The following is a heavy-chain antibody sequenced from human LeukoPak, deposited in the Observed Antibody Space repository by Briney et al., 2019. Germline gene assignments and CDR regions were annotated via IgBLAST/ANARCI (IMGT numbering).Heavy chain of an antibody. D-gene: IGHD3-10*01. CDR2: IQFQGSPT. CDR3: AKGIYGSGSVPETISFYYYYGMDV. Sequence: GGSLRLSCAVSGFSFGTYSMHWVRQAPGKGLEWVTFIQFQGSPTYYADSVKGRFTISRDNSKNTLYLQMNSLRAEDTAVYYCAKGIYGSGSVPETISFYYYYGMDVWGQGTTVTVSS. J-gene: IGHJ6*02. CDR1: GFSFGTYS. V-gene: IGHV3-30*02.